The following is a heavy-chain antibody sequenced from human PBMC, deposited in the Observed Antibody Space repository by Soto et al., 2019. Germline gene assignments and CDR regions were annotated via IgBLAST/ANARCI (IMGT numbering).Heavy chain of an antibody. CDR3: ARDERIAVAGTDN. CDR2: ISGPGGST. D-gene: IGHD6-19*01. V-gene: IGHV3-23*01. Sequence: EVQLLESGGGLVQPGGSLRLSCAASRFTFSNYAMTWVRQAAGKGLEWVSSISGPGGSTYYADSVKGRFTISRDNSKNTLYLQMNSLRAEDTALYYCARDERIAVAGTDNWGQGILVTVTS. J-gene: IGHJ4*02. CDR1: RFTFSNYA.